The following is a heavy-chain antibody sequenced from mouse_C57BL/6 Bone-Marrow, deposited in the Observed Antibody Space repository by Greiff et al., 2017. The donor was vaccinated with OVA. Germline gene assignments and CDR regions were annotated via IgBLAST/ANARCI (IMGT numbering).Heavy chain of an antibody. V-gene: IGHV7-3*01. CDR2: IRNKANGYTT. CDR1: GFTFTDYY. J-gene: IGHJ4*01. CDR3: ARSFYDYDYFYAMDY. D-gene: IGHD2-4*01. Sequence: EVQLVESGGGLVQPGGSLSLSCAASGFTFTDYYMGWVRQPPGKALEWLGFIRNKANGYTTEYSASVKGRFTISRDNSQSILYLQMNALRAEDSATYYCARSFYDYDYFYAMDYWGQGTSVTVSS.